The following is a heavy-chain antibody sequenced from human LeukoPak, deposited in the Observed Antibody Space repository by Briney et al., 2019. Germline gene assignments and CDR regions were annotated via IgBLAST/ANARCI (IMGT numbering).Heavy chain of an antibody. CDR2: ISSNSAYI. D-gene: IGHD3-3*01. CDR1: GFTFSDYA. V-gene: IGHV3-21*01. CDR3: ARVEWDRANPN. J-gene: IGHJ4*02. Sequence: PGGSLRLSCAASGFTFSDYAMDWVRQAPGKGLEWVSAISSNSAYIYYADSVKGRFTISRDNAKNSVSLQMNSLRAEDTAVYYCARVEWDRANPNWGQGTLVIVSS.